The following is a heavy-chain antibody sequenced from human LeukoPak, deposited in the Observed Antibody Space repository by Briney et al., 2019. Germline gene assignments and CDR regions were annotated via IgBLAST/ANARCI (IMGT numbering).Heavy chain of an antibody. CDR2: ISYDGSNK. J-gene: IGHJ4*02. D-gene: IGHD3-10*01. Sequence: GGSLRLSCAASGFTFSSYAMHWVRQAPGKGLEWVAVISYDGSNKYYADSVKGRFTISRDNSKNTLYLQMNSLRAEDTAIYYCAKDMSYGSGTSDYWGQGTLVTVSS. CDR1: GFTFSSYA. CDR3: AKDMSYGSGTSDY. V-gene: IGHV3-30*04.